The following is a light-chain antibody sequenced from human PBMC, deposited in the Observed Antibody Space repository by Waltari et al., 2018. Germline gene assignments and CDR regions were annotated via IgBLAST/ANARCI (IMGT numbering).Light chain of an antibody. CDR1: QSISFY. J-gene: IGKJ5*01. CDR3: QQTYILPIT. Sequence: DIKMTQSPSSLSASVGDRVTITCRASQSISFYLNWYQQKPGKAPNLLIYLASGVQTGVPSRFSGLGSGTDFTLTISSLQPEDFATYYCQQTYILPITFGQGTRLEIK. V-gene: IGKV1-39*01. CDR2: LAS.